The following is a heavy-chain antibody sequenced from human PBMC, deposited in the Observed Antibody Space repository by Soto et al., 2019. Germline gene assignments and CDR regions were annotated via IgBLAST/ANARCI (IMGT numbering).Heavy chain of an antibody. Sequence: SQTLSLTCAISGDSVSSNSAAWNWIRQSPSRGLEWLGRTYYRSKWYNDYAVSVKSRITINPDTSKNQFSLQLNSVTPEDTAVYYCARGRGIFYDSSGSPFDYWGQGTLVNVS. J-gene: IGHJ4*02. CDR2: TYYRSKWYN. D-gene: IGHD3-22*01. CDR1: GDSVSSNSAA. V-gene: IGHV6-1*01. CDR3: ARGRGIFYDSSGSPFDY.